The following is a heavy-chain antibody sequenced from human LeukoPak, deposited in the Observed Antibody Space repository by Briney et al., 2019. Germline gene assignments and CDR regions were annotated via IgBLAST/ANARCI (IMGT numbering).Heavy chain of an antibody. V-gene: IGHV3-7*01. CDR3: AELGITMIGGV. J-gene: IGHJ6*04. D-gene: IGHD3-10*02. CDR2: IQQDGSEK. CDR1: GFTFSNYW. Sequence: GGSLRLSCVASGFTFSNYWMSWVRQAPGKGLEWVANIQQDGSEKYYVDSVKGRFTISRDNAKNSLYLQMNSLRAEDTAVYYCAELGITMIGGVWGKGTTVTISS.